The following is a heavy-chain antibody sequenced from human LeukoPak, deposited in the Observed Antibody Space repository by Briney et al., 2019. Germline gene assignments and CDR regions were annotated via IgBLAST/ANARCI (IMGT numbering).Heavy chain of an antibody. V-gene: IGHV3-23*01. Sequence: GGSLRLSCAASGFIYSSYAMTWVRQAPGKGLEWVSAISGSGVSTYYADSVKGRFTISRDNSKNTLYLQMNSLRAEDTAVYYCAKSSRPVITTTSDWFDPWGQGTLVTVSS. D-gene: IGHD3-22*01. J-gene: IGHJ5*02. CDR3: AKSSRPVITTTSDWFDP. CDR1: GFIYSSYA. CDR2: ISGSGVST.